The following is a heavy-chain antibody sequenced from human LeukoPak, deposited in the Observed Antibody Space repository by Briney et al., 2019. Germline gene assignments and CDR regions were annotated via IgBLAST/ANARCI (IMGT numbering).Heavy chain of an antibody. D-gene: IGHD3-16*01. Sequence: ASVKVSCKASGYTFTSYGISWVRQAPGQGLEWMGWISAYNGNTNYAQKFQGRVTITRNTSISTAYMELSSLRSEDTAVYYCARGMITPVSAFDIWGQGTMVTVSS. J-gene: IGHJ3*02. V-gene: IGHV1-18*01. CDR3: ARGMITPVSAFDI. CDR2: ISAYNGNT. CDR1: GYTFTSYG.